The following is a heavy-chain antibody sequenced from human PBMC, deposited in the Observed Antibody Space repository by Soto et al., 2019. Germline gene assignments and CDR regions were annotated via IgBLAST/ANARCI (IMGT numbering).Heavy chain of an antibody. D-gene: IGHD5-18*01. CDR1: GFTFSSYS. CDR3: ARDSGTGIQLWLPDY. V-gene: IGHV3-21*01. CDR2: ISSSSSYI. J-gene: IGHJ4*02. Sequence: GGSLRLSCAASGFTFSSYSMNWVRQAPGKGLEWVSSISSSSSYIYYADSVKGRFTISRDNAKNSLYLQMNSLRAEDTAVYYCARDSGTGIQLWLPDYWGQGTLVTVSS.